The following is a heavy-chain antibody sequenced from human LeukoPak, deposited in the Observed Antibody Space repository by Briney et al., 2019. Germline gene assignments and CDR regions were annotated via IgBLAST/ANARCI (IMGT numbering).Heavy chain of an antibody. CDR2: ISGSGDNT. CDR3: AKGSYYDSSGSFYFDY. J-gene: IGHJ4*02. Sequence: PPGRSLRLSCAASGFTFSSYAMSWVRQAPGKGLEWVSGISGSGDNTYYADSVKGRFTISRDNSKSTLYVQVNSLGTEDTAAYYCAKGSYYDSSGSFYFDYWGQGTLVTVSS. CDR1: GFTFSSYA. D-gene: IGHD3-22*01. V-gene: IGHV3-23*01.